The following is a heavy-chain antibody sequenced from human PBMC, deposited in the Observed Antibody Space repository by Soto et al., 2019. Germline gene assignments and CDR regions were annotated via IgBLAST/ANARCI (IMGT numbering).Heavy chain of an antibody. Sequence: PGGSLRLSCAASGFTFSSYEMNWVRQAPGKGLEWVSYISSSGSTIYYADSVKGRFTISRDNAKNSLYLQMNSLRAEDTAVYYCARETHNWFDPWGQGTLVTVSS. CDR2: ISSSGSTI. CDR3: ARETHNWFDP. J-gene: IGHJ5*02. CDR1: GFTFSSYE. V-gene: IGHV3-48*03.